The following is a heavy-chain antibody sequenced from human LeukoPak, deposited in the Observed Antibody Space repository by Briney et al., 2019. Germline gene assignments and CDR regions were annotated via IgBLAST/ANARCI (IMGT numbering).Heavy chain of an antibody. CDR3: ARGHDILTGYYSGFDY. V-gene: IGHV3-30*04. D-gene: IGHD3-9*01. Sequence: GGSLRLSCAASGFTFSSYAMHWVRQAPGKGLEWVAVISYDGSNKYYADSVKGRFTISRDNSKNTLYLQMNSLRAEDTAVYYCARGHDILTGYYSGFDYCGQGTLVTVSS. CDR2: ISYDGSNK. CDR1: GFTFSSYA. J-gene: IGHJ4*02.